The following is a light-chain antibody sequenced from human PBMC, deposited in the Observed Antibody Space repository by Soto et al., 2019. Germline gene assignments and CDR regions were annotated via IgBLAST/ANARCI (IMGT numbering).Light chain of an antibody. CDR1: QGISSY. J-gene: IGKJ1*01. V-gene: IGKV1-27*01. CDR3: QKYYSAPET. Sequence: DIQMTQSPSSLSASVGDRVTITCRASQGISSYLAWYRQKPGKVPKVLIYAASTLQSGVPSRFSGSGSGTEFTLTISSLQPEDVATYYCQKYYSAPETFGQGTKVDIK. CDR2: AAS.